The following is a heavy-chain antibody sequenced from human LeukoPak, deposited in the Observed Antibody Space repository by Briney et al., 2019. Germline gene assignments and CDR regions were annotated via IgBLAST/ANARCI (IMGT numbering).Heavy chain of an antibody. CDR3: ARCRVAATDYYFDY. D-gene: IGHD2-15*01. CDR1: GGTFSSYA. J-gene: IGHJ4*02. Sequence: ASVKVSCKASGGTFSSYAISWVRQAPGQGLEWMGRIIPIFGIANYAQKFQGRVTITADKSTSTAYMGLSSLRSEDTAVYYCARCRVAATDYYFDYWGQGTLVTVSS. CDR2: IIPIFGIA. V-gene: IGHV1-69*04.